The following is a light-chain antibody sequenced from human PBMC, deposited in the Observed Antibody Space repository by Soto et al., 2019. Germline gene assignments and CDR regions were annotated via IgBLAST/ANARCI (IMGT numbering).Light chain of an antibody. CDR3: HQYNSWPRGT. V-gene: IGKV3-20*01. Sequence: EIVLTQSPGTLSLSPGERATLSCRASQSVRSSYLAWYQQNAGQAPRLLIYGASSRATGIPDRFSGSGSGTDFTLTISRLEPEDSAVYYCHQYNSWPRGTFGPGTKVEIK. CDR2: GAS. J-gene: IGKJ3*01. CDR1: QSVRSSY.